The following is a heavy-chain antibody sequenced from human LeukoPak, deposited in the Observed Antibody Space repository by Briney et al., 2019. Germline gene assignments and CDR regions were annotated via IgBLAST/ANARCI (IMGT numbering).Heavy chain of an antibody. CDR2: ISSSGGST. V-gene: IGHV3-23*01. D-gene: IGHD2-8*01. Sequence: GGSLRLSCATFGFSFSSYAMSWVRQAPGKGLEWVSAISSSGGSTYYANSVKGRFTISRDNSKYTLYLQMNSLRAEDTAVYYCAKDWQSWSQGYFDYWGQGTLVTVSS. CDR3: AKDWQSWSQGYFDY. CDR1: GFSFSSYA. J-gene: IGHJ4*02.